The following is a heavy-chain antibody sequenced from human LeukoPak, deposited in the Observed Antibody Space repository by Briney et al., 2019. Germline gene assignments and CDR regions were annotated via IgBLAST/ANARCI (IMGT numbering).Heavy chain of an antibody. D-gene: IGHD5-18*01. CDR1: GFTFSSYAM. Sequence: GSLRLSCTASGFTFSSYAMSWVRQAPGKGLEWIGEIYHSGSTNYNPSLKSRVTISVDKSKNQFSLKLSSVTAADTAVYYCACEGYSSLPIFWGQGTMDTVSS. CDR2: IYHSGST. J-gene: IGHJ3*01. CDR3: ACEGYSSLPIF. V-gene: IGHV4-4*02.